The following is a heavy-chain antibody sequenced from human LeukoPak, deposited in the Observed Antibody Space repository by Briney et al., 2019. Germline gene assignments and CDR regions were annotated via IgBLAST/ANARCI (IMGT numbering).Heavy chain of an antibody. CDR1: RYTLTELS. CDR3: ATYSFDSNSFSYAGGFFDY. J-gene: IGHJ4*02. D-gene: IGHD3-22*01. V-gene: IGHV1-24*01. CDR2: FDPEDGET. Sequence: ASVTVSCKVSRYTLTELSMHWVRQAPGKGLEWMGGFDPEDGETIYAQKFQGRVTMTEDTSTDTAYMELSSLRSEDTAVYYCATYSFDSNSFSYAGGFFDYWGQGTLVTVSS.